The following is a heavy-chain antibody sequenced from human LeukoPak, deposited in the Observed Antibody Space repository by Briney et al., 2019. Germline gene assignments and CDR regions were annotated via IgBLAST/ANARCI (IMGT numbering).Heavy chain of an antibody. CDR2: ISSSGST. CDR3: ARTPTLSNGYYDFWSGYYYPYYFDY. J-gene: IGHJ4*02. CDR1: GDSISSGDYF. D-gene: IGHD3-3*01. V-gene: IGHV4-61*02. Sequence: SETLSLTCTVSGDSISSGDYFWSWIRQPAGKGLEWIGRISSSGSTNYNPSLKSRVTISVDTSKNQFSLKLSSVTAADTAVYYCARTPTLSNGYYDFWSGYYYPYYFDYWGQGTLVTVSS.